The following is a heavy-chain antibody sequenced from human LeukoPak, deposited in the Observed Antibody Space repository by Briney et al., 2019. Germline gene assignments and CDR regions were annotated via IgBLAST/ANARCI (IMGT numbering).Heavy chain of an antibody. J-gene: IGHJ4*02. Sequence: SETLSLTCTVSGGSFNTYYWSWIRQPPGKGLEWIGYISHSGSTAYNPSLKSRVTMLVDTYTNQFSLELTSVTAADTAVYYCARGEDRRYYFDYWGQGTLVTVSS. V-gene: IGHV4-59*01. CDR1: GGSFNTYY. CDR2: ISHSGST. D-gene: IGHD1-26*01. CDR3: ARGEDRRYYFDY.